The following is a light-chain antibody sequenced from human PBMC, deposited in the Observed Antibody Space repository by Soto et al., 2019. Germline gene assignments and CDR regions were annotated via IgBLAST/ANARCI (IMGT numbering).Light chain of an antibody. CDR2: GAS. CDR3: QQYNNWPPVT. J-gene: IGKJ1*01. CDR1: QSVSSN. V-gene: IGKV3-15*01. Sequence: EIVMTQSPAPLSVSPGERATLSCRASQSVSSNLAWYQQKPGQAPRLLIYGASTRATGIPARFSGSGSRTDFPLTISSLQSEDFAVYYCQQYNNWPPVTFGQRTKVEIK.